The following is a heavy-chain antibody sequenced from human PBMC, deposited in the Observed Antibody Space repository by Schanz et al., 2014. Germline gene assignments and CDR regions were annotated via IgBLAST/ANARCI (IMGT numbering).Heavy chain of an antibody. Sequence: QVQLVQSGAEVKKPGASVKVSCEASGYTFTSYYIHWFRQAPGQGLEWMGIINPSGGSTSYAQKFQGRVTMTTDTSTSTAYMELRNVRYDDTAMYYCARGIPYCSSTSCSGLDAYDVWVQGTLVTVSS. V-gene: IGHV1-46*01. CDR2: INPSGGST. CDR1: GYTFTSYY. CDR3: ARGIPYCSSTSCSGLDAYDV. D-gene: IGHD2-2*01. J-gene: IGHJ3*01.